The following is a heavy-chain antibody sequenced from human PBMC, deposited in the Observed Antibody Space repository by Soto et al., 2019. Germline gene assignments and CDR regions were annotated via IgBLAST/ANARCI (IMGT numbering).Heavy chain of an antibody. J-gene: IGHJ5*02. Sequence: EVQLLESGGGLVQPGGSLRLSCAASGFTFSNYAMDWVRQAPGKGLEWVSGISGGGGSIYYADSVKGRFIISRYNSKNASYRLMDSLRAEDTAIYYCAKGIAAPGAGWFDPCGQGTLVTVSS. CDR1: GFTFSNYA. V-gene: IGHV3-23*01. CDR3: AKGIAAPGAGWFDP. D-gene: IGHD3-16*02. CDR2: ISGGGGSI.